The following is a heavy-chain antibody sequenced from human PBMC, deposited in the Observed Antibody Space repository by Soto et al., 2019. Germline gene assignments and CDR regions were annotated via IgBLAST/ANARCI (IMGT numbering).Heavy chain of an antibody. D-gene: IGHD2-15*01. CDR2: IIPIFGTA. CDR1: GGTFSSYA. Sequence: QVQLVQSGAEVKKPGSSVKVSCKASGGTFSSYAISWVRQAPGQGLEWMGGIIPIFGTANYAQKFQGRVTITADESTSTAYMVLSSLRSEDTAVYYCARRKSYCSGGSCHAGSFDIWGQGTMVTVSS. CDR3: ARRKSYCSGGSCHAGSFDI. J-gene: IGHJ3*02. V-gene: IGHV1-69*12.